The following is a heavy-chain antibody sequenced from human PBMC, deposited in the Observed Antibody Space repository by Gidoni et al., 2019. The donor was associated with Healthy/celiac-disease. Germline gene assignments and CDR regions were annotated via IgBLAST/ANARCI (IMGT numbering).Heavy chain of an antibody. J-gene: IGHJ4*02. CDR3: SSSWGLWFGEYQIFDY. D-gene: IGHD3-10*01. CDR2: IKSKTDGGTT. CDR1: GFTFSNAW. Sequence: EVQLVESGGGLVKPGGSLRLSCAASGFTFSNAWMSWVRQAPGKGLEWVGRIKSKTDGGTTDYAAPVKGRFTISRDDSKNTLYLQMNSLKTEDTAVYYCSSSWGLWFGEYQIFDYWGQGTLVTVSS. V-gene: IGHV3-15*01.